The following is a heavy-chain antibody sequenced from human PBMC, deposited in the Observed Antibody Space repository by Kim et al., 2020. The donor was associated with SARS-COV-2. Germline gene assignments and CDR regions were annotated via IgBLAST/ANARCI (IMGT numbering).Heavy chain of an antibody. CDR1: GFTFGDYA. J-gene: IGHJ3*02. CDR3: AKKADYDILTGPSPNAPGAFDI. CDR2: ISWNSGSI. V-gene: IGHV3-9*01. D-gene: IGHD3-9*01. Sequence: GGSLRLSCAASGFTFGDYAMHWVRQAPGKGLEWVSGISWNSGSIGYADSVKGRFTISRDNAKNSLYLQMNSLRAEDTALYYCAKKADYDILTGPSPNAPGAFDIWGQGTMVTVSS.